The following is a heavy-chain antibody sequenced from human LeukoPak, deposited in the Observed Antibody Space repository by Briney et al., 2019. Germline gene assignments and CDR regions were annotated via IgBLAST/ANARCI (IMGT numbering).Heavy chain of an antibody. V-gene: IGHV4-34*01. CDR1: GGSFSGYY. Sequence: SETLSLTCAVYGGSFSGYYWSWIRQPPGKGLEWIGEINHSGSTNYNPSLKSRVTISVDTSKNQFSLKLSSVTAADTAVYYCARHPKSGWELPLWGQGTLVTVSS. D-gene: IGHD1-26*01. CDR2: INHSGST. J-gene: IGHJ4*02. CDR3: ARHPKSGWELPL.